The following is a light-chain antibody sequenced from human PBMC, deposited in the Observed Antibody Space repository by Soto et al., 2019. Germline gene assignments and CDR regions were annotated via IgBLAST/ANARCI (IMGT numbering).Light chain of an antibody. CDR3: QQLNSYPQVT. Sequence: IQLTQSPSSLSASVGDRVTITCRASQGISSYLAWYQQKPGKAPKLLIYAASTLQSGVPSRFSGSGSGTDLAVTISSLQPEDFATYYCQQLNSYPQVTFGQGTRLEIK. CDR1: QGISSY. V-gene: IGKV1-9*01. J-gene: IGKJ5*01. CDR2: AAS.